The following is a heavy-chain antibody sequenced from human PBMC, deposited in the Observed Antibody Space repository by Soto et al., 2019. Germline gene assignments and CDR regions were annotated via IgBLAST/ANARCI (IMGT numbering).Heavy chain of an antibody. V-gene: IGHV1-2*02. D-gene: IGHD1-7*01. CDR1: GYTFTGYY. CDR2: INPNSGGT. CDR3: ARDWYNWNYWFDP. J-gene: IGHJ5*02. Sequence: ASVKVSCKASGYTFTGYYMHWVRQAPGQGLEWMGWINPNSGGTNYAQKFQGRVTMTRDTSISTAYMELSRLRSDDTAVYYCARDWYNWNYWFDPWGQGTLVTVSS.